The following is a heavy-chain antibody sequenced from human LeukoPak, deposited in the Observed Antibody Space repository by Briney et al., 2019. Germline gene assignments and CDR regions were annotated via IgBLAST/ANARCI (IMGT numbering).Heavy chain of an antibody. V-gene: IGHV4-59*08. CDR1: GGSISSYY. CDR3: ARQGVHGDPGFDY. D-gene: IGHD4-17*01. CDR2: IYYSGST. J-gene: IGHJ4*02. Sequence: PSETLSLTCTVSGGSISSYYWSWIRQPPGKGLEWIGNIYYSGSTNYNPSLKSRVAISVDTSKNQFSLKLSSVTAADTAVYYCARQGVHGDPGFDYWGQGTLVTVSS.